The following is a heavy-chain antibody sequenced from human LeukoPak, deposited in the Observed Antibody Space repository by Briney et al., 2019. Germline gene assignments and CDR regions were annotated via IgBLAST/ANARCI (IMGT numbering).Heavy chain of an antibody. Sequence: GGSLRLSCAASRFTFSDYYMSCIRQAPGKGLEWVSYVSSSGSTIYYADSVKGRFTISRDNAKNSLYLQMNSLRAEDTAVYYCARAGFDYGMDVWGQGTMVTVSS. J-gene: IGHJ6*02. V-gene: IGHV3-11*01. CDR1: RFTFSDYY. CDR2: VSSSGSTI. D-gene: IGHD3-3*01. CDR3: ARAGFDYGMDV.